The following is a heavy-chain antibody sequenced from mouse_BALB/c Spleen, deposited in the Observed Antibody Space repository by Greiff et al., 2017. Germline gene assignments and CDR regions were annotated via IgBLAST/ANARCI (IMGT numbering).Heavy chain of an antibody. Sequence: VQLVESGPELVKPGASVKMSCKASGYTFTSYYIHWVKQRPGQGLEWIGWIYPGDGSTKYNEKFKGKTTLTADKSSSTAYMLLSSLTSEDSAVYYCTKGGHYGYFAYWGQGTLVTVSA. D-gene: IGHD2-2*01. CDR2: IYPGDGST. V-gene: IGHV1S56*01. CDR1: GYTFTSYY. J-gene: IGHJ3*01. CDR3: TKGGHYGYFAY.